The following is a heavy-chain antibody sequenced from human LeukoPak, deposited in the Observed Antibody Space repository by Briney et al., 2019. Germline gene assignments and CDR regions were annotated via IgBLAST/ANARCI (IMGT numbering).Heavy chain of an antibody. J-gene: IGHJ4*02. V-gene: IGHV4-59*01. CDR2: IYYSGST. D-gene: IGHD3-10*01. CDR3: ARIGSGSGPFDY. Sequence: PSETLSLTCTVSGGSISSYYWSWIRQPPGKGLEWIGYIYYSGSTNYNPSLKSRVTISVDTSKNQFSLKLSSVTAADTAVYYCARIGSGSGPFDYWGQGTLVTVSS. CDR1: GGSISSYY.